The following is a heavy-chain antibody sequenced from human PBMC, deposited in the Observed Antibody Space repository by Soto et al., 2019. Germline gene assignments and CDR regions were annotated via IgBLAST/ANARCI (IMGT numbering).Heavy chain of an antibody. CDR3: PRTDGYNLPDYYYGMDV. CDR1: GFTFSSYG. V-gene: IGHV3-33*01. Sequence: GGSLRLSXAASGFTFSSYGMHWVRQAPGKGLEWVAVIWYDGSSKYYADSVKGRFTISRDNSKNTLYLQMNSLRAEDTAVYYCPRTDGYNLPDYYYGMDVWGQGTTVTVSS. D-gene: IGHD5-12*01. J-gene: IGHJ6*02. CDR2: IWYDGSSK.